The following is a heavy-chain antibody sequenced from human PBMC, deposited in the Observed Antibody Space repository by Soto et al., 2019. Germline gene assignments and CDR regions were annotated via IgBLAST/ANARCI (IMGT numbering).Heavy chain of an antibody. CDR2: IYSVGST. J-gene: IGHJ4*02. V-gene: IGHV3-53*01. CDR1: GLTVSSNY. D-gene: IGHD3-22*01. Sequence: GGSLRLSCAASGLTVSSNYMSLVRQAPGKGLEWVSVIYSVGSTYYADSVKGRFTISRDNSKNTLYLQMNSLRAEDTAVYYCARGYYYDSSGSDFVYWGLGSLVIVSS. CDR3: ARGYYYDSSGSDFVY.